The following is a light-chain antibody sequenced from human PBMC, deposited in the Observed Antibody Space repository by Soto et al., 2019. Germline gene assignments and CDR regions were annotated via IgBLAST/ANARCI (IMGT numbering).Light chain of an antibody. J-gene: IGKJ1*01. V-gene: IGKV3-15*01. Sequence: EIVMTQSPATLSVSPGERATLSWRASQSVSSNLAWYQQKPGQAPRLLIYGASTRATGIPARFSGSGSGTELSLPISSLQSEDFAVYYCQQDNNWWTFGQGTKVEIK. CDR2: GAS. CDR1: QSVSSN. CDR3: QQDNNWWT.